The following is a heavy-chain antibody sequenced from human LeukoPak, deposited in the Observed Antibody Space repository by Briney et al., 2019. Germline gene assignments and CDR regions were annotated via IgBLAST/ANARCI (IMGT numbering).Heavy chain of an antibody. CDR2: ISGSGART. J-gene: IGHJ4*02. CDR3: AKDDAWLQYGN. D-gene: IGHD5-24*01. CDR1: GFTFSSYA. V-gene: IGHV3-23*01. Sequence: GGSLRLSCAASGFTFSSYAMSWVRQAPGKGLEWVSAISGSGARTYYADSVKGRFTISRDNSKGTVYLQMNSLRPEDTAVYYCAKDDAWLQYGNWGRGTLVTVSS.